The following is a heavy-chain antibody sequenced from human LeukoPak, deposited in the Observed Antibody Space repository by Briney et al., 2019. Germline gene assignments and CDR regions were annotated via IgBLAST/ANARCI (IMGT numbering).Heavy chain of an antibody. J-gene: IGHJ5*02. CDR1: GYTFTSYD. Sequence: ASVKVSCKASGYTFTSYDINWVRQATGQGLEWMGWMNPNSGNTGYAQKFQGRVTMTRNTSISTAYMELSSLRSEDTAVYYCARVPLLLWFGGPQNFNWFDPWGQGTLVTVSS. V-gene: IGHV1-8*01. CDR2: MNPNSGNT. D-gene: IGHD3-10*01. CDR3: ARVPLLLWFGGPQNFNWFDP.